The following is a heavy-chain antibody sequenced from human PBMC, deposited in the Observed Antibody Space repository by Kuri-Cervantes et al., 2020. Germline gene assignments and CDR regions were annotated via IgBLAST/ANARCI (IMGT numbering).Heavy chain of an antibody. CDR1: GLTFSSYG. CDR3: AKDRSMFDPKYYYYYYGMDV. J-gene: IGHJ6*02. CDR2: ISFDGSHR. V-gene: IGHV3-30*18. Sequence: GGSLRLSCAASGLTFSSYGMHWVRQAPGKGLEWVAVISFDGSHRYSADSVKGRFTISRDNSKNTPYLQMNSLRAEDTAVYYCAKDRSMFDPKYYYYYYGMDVWGQGTTVTVSS. D-gene: IGHD3-10*02.